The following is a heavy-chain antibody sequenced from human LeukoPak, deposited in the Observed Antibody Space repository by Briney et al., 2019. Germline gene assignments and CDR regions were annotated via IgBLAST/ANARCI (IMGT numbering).Heavy chain of an antibody. Sequence: GASVKVSCKASGGTFSSYAISWVRQAPGQGLEWMGRIIPIFGTANYAQKFQGRVTITADESTSTAYMELSSLRSEDTAVYYCARGGIHSGYYEGYFDYWGQGTLVTVSS. D-gene: IGHD3-22*01. J-gene: IGHJ4*02. CDR2: IIPIFGTA. CDR1: GGTFSSYA. V-gene: IGHV1-69*13. CDR3: ARGGIHSGYYEGYFDY.